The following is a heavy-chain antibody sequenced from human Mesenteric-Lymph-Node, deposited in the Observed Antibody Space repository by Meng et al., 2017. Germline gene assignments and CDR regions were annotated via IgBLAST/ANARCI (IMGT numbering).Heavy chain of an antibody. CDR3: TREDY. CDR1: GYTFTSYG. V-gene: IGHV1-2*02. J-gene: IGHJ4*02. CDR2: INCNTGGT. Sequence: ASVKVSCKASGYTFTSYGISWVRQAPGQGLEWMGWINCNTGGTHYAQKFQGRVSVTRETSISTVHMELSGLTSDDTAIYYCTREDYWGQGTLVTVSS.